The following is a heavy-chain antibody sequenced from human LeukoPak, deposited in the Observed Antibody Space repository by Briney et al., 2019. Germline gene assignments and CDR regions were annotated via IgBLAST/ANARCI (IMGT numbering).Heavy chain of an antibody. J-gene: IGHJ4*02. V-gene: IGHV5-10-1*01. CDR3: ARHKDAAGLIDY. CDR1: GYSFTSYW. D-gene: IGHD6-13*01. Sequence: GESLKISCKGSGYSFTSYWIGWVRQMPGKGLEWMGRIDPSDSYTNYSPSFQGHVTISADKSISTAYLQWSSLKASDTAMYYCARHKDAAGLIDYWGQGTQVTVSS. CDR2: IDPSDSYT.